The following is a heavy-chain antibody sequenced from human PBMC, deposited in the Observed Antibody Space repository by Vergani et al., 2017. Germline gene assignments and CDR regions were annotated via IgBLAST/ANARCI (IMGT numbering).Heavy chain of an antibody. J-gene: IGHJ6*03. D-gene: IGHD3-10*01. CDR1: GFTFGSYS. CDR3: TTEGIGEGDYYYYYMDV. V-gene: IGHV3-21*01. CDR2: ISSGSSYI. Sequence: EVQLVESGGGLVKPGESPRLSCVASGFTFGSYSMIWVRQAPGKGLEWVSSISSGSSYIYYADSVKGRFTISRDNAKNSLYLQMNSLRAEDTAVYYCTTEGIGEGDYYYYYMDVWGKGTTVTVSS.